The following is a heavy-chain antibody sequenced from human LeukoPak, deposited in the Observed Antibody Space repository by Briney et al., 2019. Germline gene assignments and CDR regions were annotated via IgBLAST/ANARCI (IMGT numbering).Heavy chain of an antibody. D-gene: IGHD3-16*02. J-gene: IGHJ4*02. V-gene: IGHV3-23*01. CDR2: ISGSGGST. CDR3: AKTLRRLRLGELSSADY. CDR1: GFTFSSYG. Sequence: PGGSLRLSCAAPGFTFSSYGMSWVRQVPGKGVEWVSAISGSGGSTYYADSVKGRFTISRDNSKNTLYLQMNSLRAEDTAVYYCAKTLRRLRLGELSSADYWGQGTLVTVSS.